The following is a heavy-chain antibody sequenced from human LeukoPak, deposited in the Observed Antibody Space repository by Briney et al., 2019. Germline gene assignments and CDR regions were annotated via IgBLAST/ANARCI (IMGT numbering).Heavy chain of an antibody. CDR2: INHSGRT. CDR1: GVSLNGYY. V-gene: IGHV4-34*01. D-gene: IGHD3-10*01. J-gene: IGHJ5*02. CDR3: ARAYYSTSWFPH. Sequence: SETLSLTCAVSGVSLNGYYWGWIRQTPGKGLEWIGEINHSGRTNYNPSLKSRVTISADTSKNQFSLELRSVTAADTAVYYCARAYYSTSWFPHWGQGALVTVPS.